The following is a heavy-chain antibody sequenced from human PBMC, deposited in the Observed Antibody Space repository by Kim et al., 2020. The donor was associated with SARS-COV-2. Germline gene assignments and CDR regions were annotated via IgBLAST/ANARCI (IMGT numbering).Heavy chain of an antibody. CDR1: GGSFSGYY. CDR3: ARVRQWRPSGYFDY. V-gene: IGHV4-34*01. D-gene: IGHD6-19*01. J-gene: IGHJ4*02. Sequence: SETLSLTCAVYGGSFSGYYWSWIRQPPGKGLEWIGEINHSGSTNYNPSLKSRVTISVDTSKNQFSLKLSSVTAADTAVYYCARVRQWRPSGYFDYWGQGTLITVSS. CDR2: INHSGST.